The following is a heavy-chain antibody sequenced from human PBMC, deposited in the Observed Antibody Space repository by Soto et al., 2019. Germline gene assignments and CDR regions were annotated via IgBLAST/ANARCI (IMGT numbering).Heavy chain of an antibody. D-gene: IGHD4-17*01. CDR1: GGSISSSSYY. V-gene: IGHV4-39*01. CDR3: AGGDYVGWFDP. Sequence: QLLESGPGLVKPSETLSLTCTVSGGSISSSSYYWGWIRQPPGKGLEWIGSIYYSGSTYYNPSLKSRVTISVDTSKNQFSLKLSSVTAADTAVYYCAGGDYVGWFDPWGQGTLVTVSS. CDR2: IYYSGST. J-gene: IGHJ5*02.